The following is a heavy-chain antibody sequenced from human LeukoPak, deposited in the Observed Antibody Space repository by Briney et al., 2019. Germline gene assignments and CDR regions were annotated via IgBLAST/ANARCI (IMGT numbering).Heavy chain of an antibody. CDR2: IYHSGST. J-gene: IGHJ5*02. D-gene: IGHD6-19*01. CDR3: ARDLLTEWLLRRQRFDP. CDR1: GYSISSGYY. Sequence: SETLSLTCTVSGYSISSGYYWGWIRQPPGKGLEWIGSIYHSGSTYYNPSLKSRVTISVDTSKNQFSLKLSSVTAADTAVYYCARDLLTEWLLRRQRFDPWGQGTLVTVSS. V-gene: IGHV4-38-2*02.